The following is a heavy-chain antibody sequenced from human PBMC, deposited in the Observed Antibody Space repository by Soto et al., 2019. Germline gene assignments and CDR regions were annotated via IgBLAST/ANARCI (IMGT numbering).Heavy chain of an antibody. CDR3: ARTYDSSGPFDY. CDR2: ISYDGSNK. CDR1: GFTFNTYA. V-gene: IGHV3-30-3*01. J-gene: IGHJ4*02. D-gene: IGHD3-22*01. Sequence: QVQLVESGGGVVQPGRSLRLSCAASGFTFNTYAMQWVRQAPGKGLEWVAVISYDGSNKYYADSVKGRFTISRDNSKNTLYLQMNSLRAEDTAVYYCARTYDSSGPFDYWGQGTLVTVSA.